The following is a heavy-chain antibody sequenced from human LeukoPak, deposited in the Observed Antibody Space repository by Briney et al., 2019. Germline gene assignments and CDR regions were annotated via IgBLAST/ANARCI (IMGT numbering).Heavy chain of an antibody. J-gene: IGHJ3*02. CDR1: GFTFSDYY. CDR2: ISSSGSTI. D-gene: IGHD3-22*01. CDR3: ARTYYYDSSGARDAFDI. V-gene: IGHV3-11*04. Sequence: GGSLRLSCAASGFTFSDYYMSRIRQAPGKGLEWVSYISSSGSTIYYADSVKGRFTISRDNAKNSLYLQMNSLRAEDTAVYYCARTYYYDSSGARDAFDIWGQGTMVTVSS.